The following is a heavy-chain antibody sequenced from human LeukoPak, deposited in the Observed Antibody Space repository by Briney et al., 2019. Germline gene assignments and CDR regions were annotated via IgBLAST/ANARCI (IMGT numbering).Heavy chain of an antibody. CDR2: IYSGGST. Sequence: PGGSLRLSCAASGFTVSSNYMSWVRQAPGKGLEWVSVIYSGGSTYYADSVKGRFTTSRDNAKNSLYLQMNSLRAEDTAVYYCARDIDFWSGYPTRDYWGQGTLVTVSS. J-gene: IGHJ4*02. CDR3: ARDIDFWSGYPTRDY. V-gene: IGHV3-66*01. D-gene: IGHD3-3*01. CDR1: GFTVSSNY.